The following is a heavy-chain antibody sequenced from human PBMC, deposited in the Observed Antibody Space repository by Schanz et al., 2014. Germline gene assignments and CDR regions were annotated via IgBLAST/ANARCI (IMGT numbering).Heavy chain of an antibody. J-gene: IGHJ5*02. CDR2: IIPNLGSA. Sequence: QVQLVQSGAEVKKPGSSVKVSCKASGDTFSTSTFTWVRQAPGQGLEWMGRIIPNLGSANYAQKFQGRVTITADKSTSTVYMELSSLRSEDTAIYYCARGNTIFGVVILGWLDPWGQGTLVTVSS. V-gene: IGHV1-69*08. CDR1: GDTFSTST. D-gene: IGHD3-3*01. CDR3: ARGNTIFGVVILGWLDP.